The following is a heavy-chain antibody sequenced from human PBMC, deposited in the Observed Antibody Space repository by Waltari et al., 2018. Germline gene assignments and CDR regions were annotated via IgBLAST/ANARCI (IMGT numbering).Heavy chain of an antibody. D-gene: IGHD1-26*01. CDR3: ARDPLVGYADAFDI. CDR2: IYSMGCT. J-gene: IGHJ3*02. Sequence: QVQLQESGPGLVKPSQTLSLTCTVSGGSISSGDYYWSWIRQPPGKGLEWIGYIYSMGCTYYNPSLKSRVTISVDTSKNQFSLKLSSVTAADTAVYYCARDPLVGYADAFDIWGQGTMVTVSS. CDR1: GGSISSGDYY. V-gene: IGHV4-30-4*08.